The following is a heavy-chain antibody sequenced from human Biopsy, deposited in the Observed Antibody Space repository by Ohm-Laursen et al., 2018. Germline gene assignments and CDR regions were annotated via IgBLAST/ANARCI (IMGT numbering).Heavy chain of an antibody. J-gene: IGHJ4*02. V-gene: IGHV1-24*01. CDR3: AADINVWNVNY. Sequence: SVKASCTLSGYAATEFSMHWVRQAPGKGLEGLGGFAPENGKTLYAQKFQGRVTMTEDTSTDTAYMELSSLRSEDTAVYYCAADINVWNVNYWGQGTQVTVSS. D-gene: IGHD1-1*01. CDR1: GYAATEFS. CDR2: FAPENGKT.